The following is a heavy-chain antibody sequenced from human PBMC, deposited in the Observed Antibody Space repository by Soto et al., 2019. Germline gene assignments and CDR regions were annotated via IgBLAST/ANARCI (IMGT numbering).Heavy chain of an antibody. V-gene: IGHV3-64D*06. CDR2: ISTNGGNT. Sequence: GGSLRLSCSASGFTFSIYAMHWVRQAPGKGLEYVSSISTNGGNTHYADSVKGRFTISRDNSKNTHYLQMSNLRSEDTAVYYCVRGRVMITFGVVIVIDYWGQGSPVTVSS. J-gene: IGHJ4*02. D-gene: IGHD3-16*02. CDR3: VRGRVMITFGVVIVIDY. CDR1: GFTFSIYA.